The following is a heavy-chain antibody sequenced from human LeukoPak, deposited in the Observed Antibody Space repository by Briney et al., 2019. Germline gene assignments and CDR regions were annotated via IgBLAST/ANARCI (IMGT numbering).Heavy chain of an antibody. CDR3: TRDSGLTGYDLLDY. J-gene: IGHJ4*02. V-gene: IGHV3-7*01. D-gene: IGHD5-12*01. CDR1: GFPFSTYW. CDR2: IKNDGSEK. Sequence: SGGSLRLSCAASGFPFSTYWITWFRQAPGKGLEWLANIKNDGSEKYYVDSVKGRFTISRDNAENSLFLQMNSLRVEDTAIYYCTRDSGLTGYDLLDYWGQGTLVTVSS.